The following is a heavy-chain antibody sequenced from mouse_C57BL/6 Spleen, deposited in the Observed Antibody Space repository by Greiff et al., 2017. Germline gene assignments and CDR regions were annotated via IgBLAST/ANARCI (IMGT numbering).Heavy chain of an antibody. CDR2: IDPENGDT. CDR3: TPYDGGFAY. J-gene: IGHJ3*01. CDR1: GFNIKDDY. V-gene: IGHV14-4*01. Sequence: EVMLVESGAELVRPGASVKLSCTASGFNIKDDYMHWVKQRPEQGLEWIGWIDPENGDTEYASKFQGKATITADTSSNTAYLQLSSLTSEDTAVYYCTPYDGGFAYWGQGTLVTVSA. D-gene: IGHD2-3*01.